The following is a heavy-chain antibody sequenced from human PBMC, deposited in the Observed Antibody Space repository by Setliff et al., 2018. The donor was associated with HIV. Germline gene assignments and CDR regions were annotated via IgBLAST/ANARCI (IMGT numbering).Heavy chain of an antibody. Sequence: PGGSLRLSCAASGFTFSSYAMYWVRQAPGKGLEWVAVISYDGSNKYYADSVKGRFTISRDNSKNTLTTDTSTSTAYMDLRSLTSDDTAVYYCARGYCGGGICYSPNWLDPWGQGTLVTVSS. J-gene: IGHJ5*02. V-gene: IGHV3-30-3*01. CDR1: GFTFSSYA. CDR2: ISYDGSNK. D-gene: IGHD2-15*01. CDR3: SDDTAVYYCARGYCGGGICYSPNWLDP.